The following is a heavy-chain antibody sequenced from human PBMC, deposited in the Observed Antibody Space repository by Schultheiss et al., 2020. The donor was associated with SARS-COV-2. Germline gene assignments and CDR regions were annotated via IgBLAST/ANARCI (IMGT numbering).Heavy chain of an antibody. D-gene: IGHD3-3*01. V-gene: IGHV3-30*03. CDR3: ARVGTDFRSGYSYGMDV. J-gene: IGHJ6*02. Sequence: GGSLRLSCAVSGSTFSSYGMHWVRQAPGKGLEWVAVISYDGSNKYYADSVSGRFTISKDNSENMLYLQMNSLRAEDTAVYYCARVGTDFRSGYSYGMDVWGQGTTVTVSS. CDR2: ISYDGSNK. CDR1: GSTFSSYG.